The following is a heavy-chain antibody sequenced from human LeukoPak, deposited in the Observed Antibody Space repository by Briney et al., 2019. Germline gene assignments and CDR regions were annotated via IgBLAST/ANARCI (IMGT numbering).Heavy chain of an antibody. CDR3: ARGARPYYDILTGYYMRGEPYFDY. CDR2: IYYSGST. D-gene: IGHD3-9*01. CDR1: GGSISSGGYY. J-gene: IGHJ4*02. Sequence: PSQTLSLTCTVSGGSISSGGYYWSWIRQHPGKGLEWIGYIYYSGSTYYNPSLKSRVTISVDTSKNQFSLKLSSVTAADTAVYYCARGARPYYDILTGYYMRGEPYFDYWGQGTLVTVSS. V-gene: IGHV4-31*03.